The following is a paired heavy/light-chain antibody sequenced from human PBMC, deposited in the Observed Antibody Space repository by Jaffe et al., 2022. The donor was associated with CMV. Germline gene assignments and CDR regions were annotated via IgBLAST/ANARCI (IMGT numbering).Heavy chain of an antibody. CDR1: GFAFNTYA. Sequence: EAQLLESGGGLVQPGGSLRLSCAASGFAFNTYAMTWVRQAPGKGLEWVSAITGSGGSTYYADSVKGRFTISRDNSKNTLYLQMNSLRAEDTAVYYCAKIWDILTGYYIGWGQGTLVTVSS. CDR2: ITGSGGST. J-gene: IGHJ1*01. V-gene: IGHV3-23*01. CDR3: AKIWDILTGYYIG. D-gene: IGHD3-9*01.
Light chain of an antibody. CDR3: QVWNTGRDHQGV. V-gene: IGLV3-21*04. CDR1: NIGTQR. J-gene: IGLJ2*01. CDR2: YDS. Sequence: SYVLTQPPSVSVAPGKTATITCGGDNIGTQRVHWYQQKPGQAPVLVISYDSERPSGISDRFSGSKSGNTATLTISRVEAGDEADYHCQVWNTGRDHQGVFGGGTTLTVL.